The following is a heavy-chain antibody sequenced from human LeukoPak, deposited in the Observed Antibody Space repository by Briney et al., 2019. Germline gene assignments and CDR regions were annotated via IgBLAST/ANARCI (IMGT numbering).Heavy chain of an antibody. J-gene: IGHJ4*02. D-gene: IGHD3-10*01. CDR2: ITYDGYYK. CDR1: GLTFSSYG. V-gene: IGHV3-30*18. CDR3: AKDRSAVVRASPMDS. Sequence: QPGRSHRLSCEASGLTFSSYGMHWVRQAPGRGLEWVALITYDGYYKYYADSVKGRFTISSDNSKNTLYLHMNNLRPEDTAVYYCAKDRSAVVRASPMDSWGQGTLVVVSS.